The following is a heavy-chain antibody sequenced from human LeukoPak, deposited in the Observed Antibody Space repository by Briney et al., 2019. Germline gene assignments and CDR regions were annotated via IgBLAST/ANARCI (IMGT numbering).Heavy chain of an antibody. D-gene: IGHD3-16*02. Sequence: ASVKVSCKASGYTFTGYYMHWVRQAPGQGLEWMGWINPNSGGTNYAQKFQGRVTMTRDTSISTAYMELSRLRSDDTAVYYCARANDYVWGSYRKTHAFDIWGQGTMVTVSS. CDR1: GYTFTGYY. CDR3: ARANDYVWGSYRKTHAFDI. V-gene: IGHV1-2*02. J-gene: IGHJ3*02. CDR2: INPNSGGT.